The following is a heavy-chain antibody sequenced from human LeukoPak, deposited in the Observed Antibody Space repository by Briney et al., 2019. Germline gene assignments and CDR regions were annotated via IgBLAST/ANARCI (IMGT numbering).Heavy chain of an antibody. D-gene: IGHD3-22*01. CDR2: IIPIFGTA. V-gene: IGHV1-69*13. CDR3: ARYYDSSAYPGPAFDI. J-gene: IGHJ3*02. Sequence: ASVKVSCKASGGTFSSYAISWVRQAPGQGLEWMGGIIPIFGTANYAQKFQGRVTITADESTSTAYMELSRLRSDDTAVYYCARYYDSSAYPGPAFDIWGQGTMVTVSS. CDR1: GGTFSSYA.